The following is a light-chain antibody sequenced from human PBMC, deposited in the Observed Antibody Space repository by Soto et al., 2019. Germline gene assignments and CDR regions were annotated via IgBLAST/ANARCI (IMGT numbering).Light chain of an antibody. V-gene: IGKV3-11*01. CDR1: QSISRH. CDR3: QQRPNWPLT. CDR2: DAS. J-gene: IGKJ4*01. Sequence: EIVLTQSPATLSLSPGERATLSCRASQSISRHLAWYQQKPGQAPRLLMYDASNRAPGIPARFSGSGSGTDFTLTISSLEPEDFAVYYCQQRPNWPLTFGGGTKVEIK.